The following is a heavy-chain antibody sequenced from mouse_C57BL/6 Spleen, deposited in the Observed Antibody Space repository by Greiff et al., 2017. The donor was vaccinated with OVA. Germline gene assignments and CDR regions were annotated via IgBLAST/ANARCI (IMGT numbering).Heavy chain of an antibody. CDR3: ARGRLWNFDY. CDR1: GYTFTDYY. Sequence: VQLQQSGPELVKPGASVKISCKASGYTFTDYYMNWVKQSHGKSLEWIGDINPNNGGTSYNQKFKGKATLTVDKSSSTAYMELRSLTSEDSAVYYCARGRLWNFDYWGQGTTLTVSS. CDR2: INPNNGGT. V-gene: IGHV1-26*01. J-gene: IGHJ2*01. D-gene: IGHD3-2*02.